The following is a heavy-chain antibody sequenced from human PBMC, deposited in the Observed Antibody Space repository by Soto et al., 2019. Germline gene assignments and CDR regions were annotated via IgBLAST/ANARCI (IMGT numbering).Heavy chain of an antibody. D-gene: IGHD6-6*01. J-gene: IGHJ6*03. V-gene: IGHV1-69*04. Sequence: ASVKVSCKASGGTFSSYTISWVRQAPGQGLEWMGRIIPILGIANYAQKFQGRVTITADKSTSTAYMELSSLRSEDTAVYYCARDEQLPYYYYYMDVWGKGTTVTVSS. CDR2: IIPILGIA. CDR1: GGTFSSYT. CDR3: ARDEQLPYYYYYMDV.